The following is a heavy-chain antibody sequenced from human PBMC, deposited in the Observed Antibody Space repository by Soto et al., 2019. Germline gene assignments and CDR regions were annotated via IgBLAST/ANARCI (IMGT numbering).Heavy chain of an antibody. CDR3: TTDTRWAVAGSPTQDY. Sequence: PGGSLRLSCAASGFTFSSYGMHWVRQAPGKGLEWVGRIKTKAEGGTTDFTAPVKGRFTISRDDSKNTLYLQMNSLRTEDTAVYYCTTDTRWAVAGSPTQDYWGQGTLVTVSS. CDR2: IKTKAEGGTT. J-gene: IGHJ4*02. CDR1: GFTFSSYG. D-gene: IGHD6-19*01. V-gene: IGHV3-15*07.